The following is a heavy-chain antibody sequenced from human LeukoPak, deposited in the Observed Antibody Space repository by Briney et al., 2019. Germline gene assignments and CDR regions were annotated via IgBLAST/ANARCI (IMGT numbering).Heavy chain of an antibody. CDR2: ISGSGGST. D-gene: IGHD1-26*01. CDR1: GFTFSSYA. V-gene: IGHV3-23*01. Sequence: GGSLRLSCAASGFTFSSYAMSWVRQAPGKGLEWASAISGSGGSTYYADSVKGRFTISRDNSKNTLYLQMNSLRAEDTAVYYCAKARGVGAHIGDYFDYWGQGTLVTVSS. J-gene: IGHJ4*02. CDR3: AKARGVGAHIGDYFDY.